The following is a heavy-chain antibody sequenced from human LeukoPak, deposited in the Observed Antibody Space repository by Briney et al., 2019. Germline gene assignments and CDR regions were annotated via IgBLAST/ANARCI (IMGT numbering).Heavy chain of an antibody. CDR1: GFTVSGNY. V-gene: IGHV3-66*02. D-gene: IGHD3-16*01. CDR3: ARHLGAGNWFDP. J-gene: IGHJ5*02. Sequence: GGSLRLSCAASGFTVSGNYMSWVRQAPGKGLEWVSVICSGGSTYYADSVKGRFTISRDSSKNTLYLQMNSLRAEDTAVYYCARHLGAGNWFDPWGQGTLVTVSS. CDR2: ICSGGST.